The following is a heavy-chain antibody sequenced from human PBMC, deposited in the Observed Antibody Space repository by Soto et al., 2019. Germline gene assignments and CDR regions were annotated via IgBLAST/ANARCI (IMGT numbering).Heavy chain of an antibody. CDR2: ITGSGGST. D-gene: IGHD4-4*01. Sequence: EVQLLESGGGLVQPGGSLRLSCAASGFTFSSYAMSWVRQAPGKGLEWVSAITGSGGSTFYADSVKGRFTISRDNSKNTLFLQMTSLRAEDTAVYYCAKDTTTSYWYFDRWGRGTLVTVSS. CDR1: GFTFSSYA. J-gene: IGHJ2*01. V-gene: IGHV3-23*01. CDR3: AKDTTTSYWYFDR.